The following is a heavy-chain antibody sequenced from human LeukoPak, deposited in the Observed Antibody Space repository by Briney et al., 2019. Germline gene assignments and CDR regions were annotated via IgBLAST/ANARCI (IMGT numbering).Heavy chain of an antibody. CDR3: AREDDSSGLLDY. CDR2: ISAYNGNT. CDR1: DYTFISYG. Sequence: ASVKVSCKASDYTFISYGISWVRQAPGQGLEWMGWISAYNGNTNYAQKLQGRVTMTTDTSTSTAYMELRSLRSDDTAVYYCAREDDSSGLLDYWGQGTLVTVSS. J-gene: IGHJ4*02. V-gene: IGHV1-18*01. D-gene: IGHD3-22*01.